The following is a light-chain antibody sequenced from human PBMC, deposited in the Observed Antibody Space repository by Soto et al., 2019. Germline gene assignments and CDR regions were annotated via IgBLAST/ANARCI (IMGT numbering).Light chain of an antibody. CDR2: KAS. CDR1: QSISSW. J-gene: IGKJ4*01. V-gene: IGKV1-5*03. CDR3: QQYYSHPS. Sequence: DIQMTQSPSTLSASVGDRVTITCRASQSISSWFAWYQQKPGKAPKLLIYKASSLESGVTSRFSGSGSGTEFTLTISCLQPLDLATYYCQQYYSHPSFGGLTKVEIK.